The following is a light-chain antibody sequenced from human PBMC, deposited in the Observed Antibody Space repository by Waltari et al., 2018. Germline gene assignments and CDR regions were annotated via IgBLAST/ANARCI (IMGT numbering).Light chain of an antibody. J-gene: IGKJ1*01. Sequence: DIQLTQSPSFLSASVGDRVTITCRASQGIGSFLAWYQQNPGKAPKFLIYGASTLQDGVQSSFSGSGSGTEFTLTISSLQPEDSASYYCQQLYGYPLTFGQGTKVEIK. V-gene: IGKV1-9*01. CDR2: GAS. CDR3: QQLYGYPLT. CDR1: QGIGSF.